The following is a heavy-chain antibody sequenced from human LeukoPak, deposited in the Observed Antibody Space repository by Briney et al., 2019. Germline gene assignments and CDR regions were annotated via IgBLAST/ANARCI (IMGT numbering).Heavy chain of an antibody. CDR1: GFTFSSYG. Sequence: GGSPRLSCAASGFTFSSYGMHWVRQAPGKGLEWVAVISYDGSNKYYADSVKGRFTISRDNSKNTLYLQMNSLRAEDTAVYYCAKASSSWLDGDAFDTWGQGTMVTVSS. CDR3: AKASSSWLDGDAFDT. V-gene: IGHV3-30*18. D-gene: IGHD6-13*01. CDR2: ISYDGSNK. J-gene: IGHJ3*02.